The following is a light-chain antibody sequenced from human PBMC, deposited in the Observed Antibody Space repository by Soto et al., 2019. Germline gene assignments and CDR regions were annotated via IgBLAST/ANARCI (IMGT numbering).Light chain of an antibody. Sequence: EILMTQSPATLAVSPGERVALPCRASQSVSRNLAWYQQKSGQAPRLLIYGVSSRATDTPARFSGSASGTEFTLTISNLQSEDFAVYYCQQYNNLPYTFGLGTKLEMK. V-gene: IGKV3-15*01. CDR3: QQYNNLPYT. CDR2: GVS. J-gene: IGKJ2*01. CDR1: QSVSRN.